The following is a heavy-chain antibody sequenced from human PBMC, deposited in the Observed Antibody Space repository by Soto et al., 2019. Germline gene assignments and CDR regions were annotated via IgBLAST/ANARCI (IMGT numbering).Heavy chain of an antibody. V-gene: IGHV3-23*01. CDR2: ISGSGGST. CDR3: AKGYSSGRYVMSDY. CDR1: GFTFSSYA. D-gene: IGHD6-19*01. J-gene: IGHJ4*02. Sequence: HPGGSLRLSCAASGFTFSSYAMSWVRQAPGKGLEWVSAISGSGGSTYYADSVKGRFTISRDNSKNTLYLQMNSLRAEDTAVYYCAKGYSSGRYVMSDYWGQGTLVPVSS.